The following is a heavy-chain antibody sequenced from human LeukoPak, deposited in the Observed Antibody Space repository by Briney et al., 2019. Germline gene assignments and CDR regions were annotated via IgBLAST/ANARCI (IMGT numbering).Heavy chain of an antibody. D-gene: IGHD6-6*01. CDR3: ARVYSGSSSYFDY. CDR2: IYSGGST. Sequence: GGSLRLSCAASGFTVSSNYMSWVRQAPGKGLEWVSVIYSGGSTYYADSVKGRFTISRDNSKNTLYLQMNSLRAEDTAVYYCARVYSGSSSYFDYWGQETLVTVSS. J-gene: IGHJ4*02. CDR1: GFTVSSNY. V-gene: IGHV3-53*01.